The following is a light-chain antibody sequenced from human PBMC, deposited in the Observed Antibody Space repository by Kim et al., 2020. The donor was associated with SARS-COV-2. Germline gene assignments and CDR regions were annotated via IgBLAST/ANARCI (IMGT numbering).Light chain of an antibody. CDR1: RDVPNT. CDR2: DTS. J-gene: IGKJ2*03. V-gene: IGKV1-33*01. CDR3: QHLRG. Sequence: DGPLNQCPGSLSASAGDRVTITCQSSRDVPNTLNWYQQKPGKAPKLLIYDTSNLETGVPSRFSGSGSGSYFTLTISSLQPEDIATYYCQHLRGFGQGTKLEI.